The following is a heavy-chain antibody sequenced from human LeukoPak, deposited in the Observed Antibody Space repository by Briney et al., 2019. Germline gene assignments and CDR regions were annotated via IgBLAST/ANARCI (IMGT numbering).Heavy chain of an antibody. V-gene: IGHV1-2*02. J-gene: IGHJ4*02. Sequence: ASVKVSCKASGYTFTSYGISWVRQAPGQGLEWMGWINPNSGGTNYAQKFQGRVTMTRDTSISTAYMELSRLRSDDTAVYYCARDQGYCSGGSCYLFDYWGQGTLVTVSS. CDR1: GYTFTSYG. D-gene: IGHD2-15*01. CDR2: INPNSGGT. CDR3: ARDQGYCSGGSCYLFDY.